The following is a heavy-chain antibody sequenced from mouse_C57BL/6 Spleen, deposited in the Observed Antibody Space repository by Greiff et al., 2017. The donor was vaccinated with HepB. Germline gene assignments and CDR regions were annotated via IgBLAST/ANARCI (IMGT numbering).Heavy chain of an antibody. CDR2: IFPGSGST. D-gene: IGHD3-2*02. CDR1: GYTFTDYY. V-gene: IGHV1-75*01. Sequence: QVQLKESGPELVKPGASVKISCKASGYTFTDYYINWVKQRPGQGLEWIGWIFPGSGSTYYNEKFKGKATLTVDKSSSTAYMLLSSLTSEDSAVYFCARWETAGYDYFDYWGQGTTLTVSS. CDR3: ARWETAGYDYFDY. J-gene: IGHJ2*01.